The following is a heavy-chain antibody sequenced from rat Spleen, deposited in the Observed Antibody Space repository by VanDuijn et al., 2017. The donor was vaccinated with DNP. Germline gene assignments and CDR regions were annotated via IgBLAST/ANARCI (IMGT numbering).Heavy chain of an antibody. CDR2: ITYDGGST. CDR1: GFTFSDYY. D-gene: IGHD1-1*01. V-gene: IGHV5-22*01. Sequence: EVQLVESGGDLVLPGRSLKLSCAASGFTFSDYYMAWVRQAPTKGLELVAYITYDGGSTYYGDSVKGRFTISRDNAKSTLSLQMNSLRSEDMATYYCAKPMDYYSGGFAYWGQGTLVTVSS. J-gene: IGHJ3*01. CDR3: AKPMDYYSGGFAY.